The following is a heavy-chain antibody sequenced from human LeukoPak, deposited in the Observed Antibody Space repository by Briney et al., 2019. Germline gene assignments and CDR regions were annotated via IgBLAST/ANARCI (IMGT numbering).Heavy chain of an antibody. J-gene: IGHJ5*02. CDR1: GYTFTVYY. V-gene: IGHV1-2*06. D-gene: IGHD5-18*01. Sequence: GASVTVSCTSSGYTFTVYYMHWVRQAPGQGLEWMGRINPNSGVTNYAQKFQGRVTMTRDTSISTAYMELSRLRSDDTAVYYCARTPVDTAMVLWWFDPWGQGTLVTVSS. CDR2: INPNSGVT. CDR3: ARTPVDTAMVLWWFDP.